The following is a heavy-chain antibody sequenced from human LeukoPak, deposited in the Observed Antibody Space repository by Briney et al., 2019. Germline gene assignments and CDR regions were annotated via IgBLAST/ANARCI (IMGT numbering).Heavy chain of an antibody. J-gene: IGHJ6*03. D-gene: IGHD2-2*01. CDR1: GGTFSSYA. CDR2: IIPIFGTA. CDR3: ARSSSSARFSAYYYYYMDV. V-gene: IGHV1-69*05. Sequence: HVASVKVSCKASGGTFSSYAISWVRQAPGQGLEWMGGIIPIFGTANYAQKFQGRVTITTDESTSTAYMELSSLRSEDTAVYYCARSSSSARFSAYYYYYMDVWGKGTTVTVSS.